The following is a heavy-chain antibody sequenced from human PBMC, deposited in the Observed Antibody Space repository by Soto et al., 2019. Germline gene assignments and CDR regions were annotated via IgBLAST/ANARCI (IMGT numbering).Heavy chain of an antibody. CDR2: LYDVDGS. J-gene: IGHJ3*01. V-gene: IGHV3-53*01. D-gene: IGHD1-1*01. CDR3: ATWHEREHAYDV. Sequence: PGGSPRLSCAAFGLTISGKKYVAWVRQAPGKGLEWVSALYDVDGSFYADSVKGRFTTSSDSSKTTVYLQMNDLRPDDTAVYYCATWHEREHAYDVWGQGTTVTVSS. CDR1: GLTISGKKY.